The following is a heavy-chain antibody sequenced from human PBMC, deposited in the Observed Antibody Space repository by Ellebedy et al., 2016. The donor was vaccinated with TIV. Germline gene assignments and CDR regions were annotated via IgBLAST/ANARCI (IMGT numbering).Heavy chain of an antibody. CDR1: GFPFRSHG. V-gene: IGHV3-30*03. D-gene: IGHD3-10*01. CDR2: ISSDGSNK. Sequence: GGSLRLXXVASGFPFRSHGIYWVRQALGKGLEWAAVISSDGSNKYYADSVKGRFTISRDNSKNTLYLQMNSLRTDDMAVYYCARGGSSGSSDYWGQGTLVTVSS. J-gene: IGHJ4*02. CDR3: ARGGSSGSSDY.